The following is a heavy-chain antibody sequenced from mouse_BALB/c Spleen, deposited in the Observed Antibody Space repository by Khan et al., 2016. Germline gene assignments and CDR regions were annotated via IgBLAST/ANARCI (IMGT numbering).Heavy chain of an antibody. CDR3: ARGGNYVDLGN. D-gene: IGHD2-1*01. CDR2: IDPANGNS. CDR1: GFNIKDTY. J-gene: IGHJ3*01. V-gene: IGHV14-3*02. Sequence: IQLVQSGAELVKPGASVKLSCTASGFNIKDTYMHWVKQRPEQGLEWIGRIDPANGNSKYDPKFQGKAAITADTSSNTAYLQLSSLTSEDTAVYYSARGGNYVDLGNWGQGTLVTVSA.